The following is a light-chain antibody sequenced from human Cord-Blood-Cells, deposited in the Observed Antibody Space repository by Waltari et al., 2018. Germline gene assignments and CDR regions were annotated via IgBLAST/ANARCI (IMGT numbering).Light chain of an antibody. CDR3: QQYNNWPPGVRGA. Sequence: EIVMTQSPATLSVSPGETATLSCRASQSVSSNLAWYQQKPGQAPRLLIYGASTRATGIPARFSGSGSGTEFTLTISSLQSEDFAVYYCQQYNNWPPGVRGAFGQGTKVEIK. CDR2: GAS. V-gene: IGKV3-15*01. J-gene: IGKJ1*01. CDR1: QSVSSN.